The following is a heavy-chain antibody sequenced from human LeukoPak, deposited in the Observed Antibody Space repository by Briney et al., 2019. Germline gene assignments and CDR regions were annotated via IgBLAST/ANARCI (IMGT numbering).Heavy chain of an antibody. CDR1: GFTVSSNY. CDR2: IYSGGST. V-gene: IGHV3-53*01. J-gene: IGHJ4*02. CDR3: ARDRGSGWYYFDY. Sequence: PGGSLRLSCAASGFTVSSNYMSWVRQAPGKGLEWVSVIYSGGSTYYADSVKGRFTFSRDNSKNTLYLQMNSLRAEDTAVYYCARDRGSGWYYFDYWGQGTLVTVSS. D-gene: IGHD6-19*01.